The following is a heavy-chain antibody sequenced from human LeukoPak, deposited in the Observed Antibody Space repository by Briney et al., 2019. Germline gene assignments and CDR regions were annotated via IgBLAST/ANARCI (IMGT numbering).Heavy chain of an antibody. V-gene: IGHV3-23*01. CDR3: AKGFSYAYDY. CDR2: IIGRGDRT. Sequence: PGGSLRLSCAASGFTFSSYVMNWVRQAPGKGLEWVSHIIGRGDRTYYADSVKGRFTISRDNSKNTLFLQMNSLGAGDTAVYYCAKGFSYAYDYWGQGTLVTVSS. CDR1: GFTFSSYV. J-gene: IGHJ4*02. D-gene: IGHD3-16*01.